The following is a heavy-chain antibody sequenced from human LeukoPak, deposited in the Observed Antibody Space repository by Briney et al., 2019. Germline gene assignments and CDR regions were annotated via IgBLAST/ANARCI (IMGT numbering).Heavy chain of an antibody. V-gene: IGHV1-8*02. J-gene: IGHJ5*02. CDR2: MNPNTGNA. CDR1: GYTFTNFD. CDR3: ARNPAKTGNFDP. D-gene: IGHD7-27*01. Sequence: ASVKVSCKASGYTFTNFDINWVRQATGQGLEWMGWMNPNTGNAGYAQKFQGRVTMTRDTSINTAYMELNSLTSEDTAVYYCARNPAKTGNFDPWGQGTLVTVSS.